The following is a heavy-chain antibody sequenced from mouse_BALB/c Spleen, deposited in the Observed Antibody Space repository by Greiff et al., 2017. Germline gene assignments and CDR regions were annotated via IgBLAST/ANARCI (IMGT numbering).Heavy chain of an antibody. V-gene: IGHV1S81*02. CDR2: INPSNGRT. CDR1: GYTFTSYW. Sequence: VQLQQPGAELVKPGASVKLSCKASGYTFTSYWMHWVKQRPGQGLEWIGEINPSNGRTNYNEKFKSKATLTVDKSSSTAYMQLSSLTSEDSAVYYCARGDGNYPAYWGQGTLVTVSA. CDR3: ARGDGNYPAY. J-gene: IGHJ3*01. D-gene: IGHD2-1*01.